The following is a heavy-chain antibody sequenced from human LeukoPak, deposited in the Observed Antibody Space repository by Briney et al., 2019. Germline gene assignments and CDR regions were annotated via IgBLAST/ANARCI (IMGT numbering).Heavy chain of an antibody. V-gene: IGHV4-38-2*01. D-gene: IGHD3-10*01. CDR2: IYHSGST. CDR3: ARQELLWFGELMGGFDP. J-gene: IGHJ5*02. Sequence: PSETLSLTCAVSGYSISSGYYWGWIRQPPGKGLEWIGSIYHSGSTYYNPSPKSRVTISVDTSKNQFSLKLSSATAADTAVYYCARQELLWFGELMGGFDPWGQGTLVTVSS. CDR1: GYSISSGYY.